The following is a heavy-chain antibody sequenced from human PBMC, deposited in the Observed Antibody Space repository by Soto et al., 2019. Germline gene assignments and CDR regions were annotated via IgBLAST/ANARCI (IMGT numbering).Heavy chain of an antibody. CDR2: ISYSGST. V-gene: IGHV4-31*03. Sequence: PSETLSLTCTVSGGSISSGGYYWSWIRQYPGKGLEWIGYISYSGSTYYNPSLKSRITISVDTSKNQFFLKLRSVTAADTAVYYCARDPPLYSYPDNWLDPWGQGTLVTVSS. CDR3: ARDPPLYSYPDNWLDP. D-gene: IGHD5-18*01. CDR1: GGSISSGGYY. J-gene: IGHJ5*02.